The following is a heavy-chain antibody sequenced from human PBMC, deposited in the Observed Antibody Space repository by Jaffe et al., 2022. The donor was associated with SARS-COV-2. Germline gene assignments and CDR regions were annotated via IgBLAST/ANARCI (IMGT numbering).Heavy chain of an antibody. CDR3: ARGGYSGYTDYDAFDI. CDR2: INPSGGST. CDR1: GYTFISYY. Sequence: QVQLVQSGAEVKKPGASVKVSCKASGYTFISYYIHWVRQAPGQGLEWMGIINPSGGSTSSAQRFQGRVTMTRDTSTSTVYMELSSLRSEDTAVYYCARGGYSGYTDYDAFDIWGQGTMVTVSS. V-gene: IGHV1-46*01. D-gene: IGHD5-12*01. J-gene: IGHJ3*02.